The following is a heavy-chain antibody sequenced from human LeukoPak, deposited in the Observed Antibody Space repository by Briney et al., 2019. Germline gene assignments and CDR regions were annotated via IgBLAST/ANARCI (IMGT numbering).Heavy chain of an antibody. J-gene: IGHJ5*02. CDR3: ARDLAVAEGSNWFDP. Sequence: SETLSLTCTVSGGSISSYYWSWIRQPPGKGLEWIGYIYYSGSTNYNPSLKSRVTISVDTSKNQFSLKLSSVTTADTAVYYCARDLAVAEGSNWFDPWGQGTLVTVSS. D-gene: IGHD6-19*01. CDR2: IYYSGST. CDR1: GGSISSYY. V-gene: IGHV4-59*01.